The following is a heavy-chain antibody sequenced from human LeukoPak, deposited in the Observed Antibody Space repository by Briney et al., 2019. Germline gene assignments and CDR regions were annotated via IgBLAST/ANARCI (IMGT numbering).Heavy chain of an antibody. CDR3: ARSREVAALWSPFDY. CDR1: GGTFSSYA. J-gene: IGHJ4*02. Sequence: SVKVSCKASGGTFSSYAISWVRQAPGQGLEWMGGFIPIFGTANYAQKFQGRVTITADESTSTAYMELSSLRSEDTAVYYCARSREVAALWSPFDYWGQGTLVTVSS. D-gene: IGHD6-19*01. CDR2: FIPIFGTA. V-gene: IGHV1-69*13.